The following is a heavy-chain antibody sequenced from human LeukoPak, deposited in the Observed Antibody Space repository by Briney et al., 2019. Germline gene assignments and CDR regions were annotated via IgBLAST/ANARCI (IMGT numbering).Heavy chain of an antibody. Sequence: SVRVSCKASGYTFTSYSINWVRPAPGQGLEWMGWISAYNGNTKYAQKVQGRVTMTTDTSTSTAYMELRSLRSDDTAVYYCARGLGGSGSYFLTFDYWGHASLVSVSS. CDR2: ISAYNGNT. J-gene: IGHJ4*01. D-gene: IGHD1-26*01. CDR3: ARGLGGSGSYFLTFDY. CDR1: GYTFTSYS. V-gene: IGHV1-18*01.